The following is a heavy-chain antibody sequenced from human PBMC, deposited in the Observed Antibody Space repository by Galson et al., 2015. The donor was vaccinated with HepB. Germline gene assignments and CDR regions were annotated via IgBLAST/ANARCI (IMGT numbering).Heavy chain of an antibody. CDR1: GYTFTSYA. Sequence: SVKVSCKASGYTFTSYAMHWVRQAPGQGLEWMGIINPSGGSTSYAQKFQGRVTMTRDTSTSTVYMELSSLRSEDTAVYYCARAERYCSGGSCGDYWGQGTLVTVSS. V-gene: IGHV1-46*03. D-gene: IGHD2-15*01. CDR3: ARAERYCSGGSCGDY. CDR2: INPSGGST. J-gene: IGHJ4*02.